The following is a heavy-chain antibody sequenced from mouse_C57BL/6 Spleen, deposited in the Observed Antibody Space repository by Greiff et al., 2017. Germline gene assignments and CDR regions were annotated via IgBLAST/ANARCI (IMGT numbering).Heavy chain of an antibody. V-gene: IGHV1-55*01. CDR3: ARNPITTVGEVYAMDY. D-gene: IGHD1-1*01. CDR1: GYTFTSYW. CDR2: IYPGSGST. Sequence: QVQLQQPGAELVKPGASVKMSCKASGYTFTSYWITWVKQRPGQGLEWIGDIYPGSGSTNYNEKFKSKATLTVDTSSSTAYMQLSSLTSEDSAVYYCARNPITTVGEVYAMDYWGQGASVTVSS. J-gene: IGHJ4*01.